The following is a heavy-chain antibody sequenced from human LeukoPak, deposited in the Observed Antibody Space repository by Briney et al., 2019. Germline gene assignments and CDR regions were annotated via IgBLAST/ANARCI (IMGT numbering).Heavy chain of an antibody. CDR1: GFSLSTSGMC. CDR2: IDWDDDK. Sequence: PGPTLVNPTQTLTLTCTFSGFSLSTSGMCVSWVRQPPGKALEWLARIDWDDDKYYSTSLETRLTISKDTSKNQVVLTMTNMDPVDTATYYCATFGTRTQYFDYWGQGTLVTVSS. D-gene: IGHD3-16*01. CDR3: ATFGTRTQYFDY. J-gene: IGHJ4*02. V-gene: IGHV2-70*11.